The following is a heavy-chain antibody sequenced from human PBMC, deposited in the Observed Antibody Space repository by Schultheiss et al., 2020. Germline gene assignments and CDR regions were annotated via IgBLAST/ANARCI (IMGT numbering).Heavy chain of an antibody. J-gene: IGHJ5*02. CDR3: ARQGGSYYEAWFDP. CDR2: IYYSGST. CDR1: GGSISSSSYY. D-gene: IGHD1-26*01. V-gene: IGHV4-39*07. Sequence: SETLSLTCTVSGGSISSSSYYWGWIRQPPGKGLEWIGSIYYSGSTYYNPSLKSRVTISVDTSKNQFSLKLSSVTAADTAVYYCARQGGSYYEAWFDPWGQGTLVTVSS.